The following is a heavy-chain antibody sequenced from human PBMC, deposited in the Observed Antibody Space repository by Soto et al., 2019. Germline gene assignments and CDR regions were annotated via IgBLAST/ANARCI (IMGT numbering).Heavy chain of an antibody. Sequence: SETLSLTCTVSGGSISSSNYYWAWIRQSPGKGLEWMGSVYYNGFTYYNPSLKSRVTISVDTSKNQFSLKLTSVTAADTAVYYCARMGDFWSGPGELDPWGQGTLVTVPS. CDR1: GGSISSSNYY. V-gene: IGHV4-39*01. CDR2: VYYNGFT. CDR3: ARMGDFWSGPGELDP. J-gene: IGHJ5*02. D-gene: IGHD3-3*01.